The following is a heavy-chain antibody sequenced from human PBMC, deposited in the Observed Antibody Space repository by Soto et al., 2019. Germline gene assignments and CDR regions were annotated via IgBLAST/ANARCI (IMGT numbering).Heavy chain of an antibody. J-gene: IGHJ4*02. CDR2: INHSGST. CDR1: GGSFSGYY. V-gene: IGHV4-34*01. CDR3: ARDKSTGRFDY. D-gene: IGHD2-8*02. Sequence: QVQLQQWGAGLLKPSETLSLTCAVYGGSFSGYYWTWIRQPPGTGLEWIGEINHSGSTNYNPSLKGRITISLDTSKVQFSLKLTAVRAADTAVYYCARDKSTGRFDYWGQGTLVTVSP.